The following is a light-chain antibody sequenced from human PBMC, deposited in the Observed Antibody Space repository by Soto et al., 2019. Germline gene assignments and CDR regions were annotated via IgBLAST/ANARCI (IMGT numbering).Light chain of an antibody. V-gene: IGKV3-11*01. CDR2: DAS. J-gene: IGKJ4*02. CDR3: QQRRNWPPLT. Sequence: EIVLTQSPATLSLSPGDRATLSCRASQSVSSDLAWYQHKPGQAPRLLIYDASNRATGTPARFSGSGSGTDFTLTISSLEPEDLAVYYCQQRRNWPPLTFGGGTTVEIK. CDR1: QSVSSD.